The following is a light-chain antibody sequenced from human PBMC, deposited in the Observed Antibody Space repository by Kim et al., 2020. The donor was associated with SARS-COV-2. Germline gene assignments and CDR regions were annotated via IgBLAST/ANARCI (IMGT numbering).Light chain of an antibody. CDR3: QSYDSSNQGV. V-gene: IGLV6-57*03. J-gene: IGLJ3*02. CDR1: RGSIASKY. CDR2: ADN. Sequence: KTVTISCTRSRGSIASKYVQWYQQRPGSAPTTVIYADNQRPSGVPDRFSGSIDSSSNSASLTISGLKTEDEADYYCQSYDSSNQGVFGGGTKLTVL.